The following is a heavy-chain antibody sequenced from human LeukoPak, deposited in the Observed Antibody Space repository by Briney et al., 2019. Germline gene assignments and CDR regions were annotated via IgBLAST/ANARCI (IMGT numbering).Heavy chain of an antibody. V-gene: IGHV4-39*01. CDR2: IYYSGST. CDR1: GGSIRSSSYY. D-gene: IGHD5-18*01. J-gene: IGHJ3*02. Sequence: SETLSLTCTVSGGSIRSSSYYWGWIRQPPGKGLEWIGSIYYSGSTYYNPSLKSRVTISVDTSKNQFSLKLSSVTAADTAVYYCARQEIQLWFSYAFDIWGQGTMVTVSS. CDR3: ARQEIQLWFSYAFDI.